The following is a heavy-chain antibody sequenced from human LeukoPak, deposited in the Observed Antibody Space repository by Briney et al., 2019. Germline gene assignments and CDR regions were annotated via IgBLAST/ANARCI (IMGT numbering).Heavy chain of an antibody. D-gene: IGHD5-24*01. CDR2: IKQDGSEK. CDR1: GFTFSSHS. Sequence: GGSLRLSCEASGFTFSSHSMIWVRQAPGKGLEWVANIKQDGSEKDYVDALKGRFTISRDNAKNSLYLQMNSLRAEDTAVYYCARWLELMRNFDWWGQGTLVTVSS. J-gene: IGHJ4*02. CDR3: ARWLELMRNFDW. V-gene: IGHV3-7*01.